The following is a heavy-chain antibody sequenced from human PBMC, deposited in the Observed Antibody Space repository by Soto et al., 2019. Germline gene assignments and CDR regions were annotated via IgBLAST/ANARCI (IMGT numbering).Heavy chain of an antibody. Sequence: EVQLVESGGGLVQPGGSLRLSCEASGLSLSGYWMHWVRQDPGKGLAWVSVIKNDGSSISYADSVKGRFTVSRDNAKNTLYLQMNSLRAEDTAVYFCCASSVVTPFAYWGQGILVTVSS. D-gene: IGHD2-21*02. CDR2: IKNDGSSI. V-gene: IGHV3-74*01. CDR3: CASSVVTPFAY. J-gene: IGHJ4*02. CDR1: GLSLSGYW.